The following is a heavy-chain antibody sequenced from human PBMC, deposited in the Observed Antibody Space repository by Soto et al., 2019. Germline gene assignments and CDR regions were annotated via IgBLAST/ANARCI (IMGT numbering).Heavy chain of an antibody. CDR1: GFTFTNHW. CDR2: FDNEGIYT. Sequence: GRPLRLSCAAPGFTFTNHWMHGFRQAPGKGLVWITRFDNEGIYTCYADSVKARFTISRDNTKNTLDLKINDLRAEDTAVYYCGSVFDYWGQGSLVTVSS. J-gene: IGHJ4*02. V-gene: IGHV3-74*01. CDR3: GSVFDY.